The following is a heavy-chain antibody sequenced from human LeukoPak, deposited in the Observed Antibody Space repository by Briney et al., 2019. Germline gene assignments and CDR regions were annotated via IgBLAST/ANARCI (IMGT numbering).Heavy chain of an antibody. CDR2: IKQDGTEK. J-gene: IGHJ6*03. CDR3: ARGRGSELGPPNPKYYYYYMDV. D-gene: IGHD1-26*01. Sequence: PGGSLRLSCAASGFTFTTYWMSWVRQAPGKGLEWVANIKQDGTEKYYVDSVKGRFTISRDNSKNTLYLQMNSLRAEDTAVYYCARGRGSELGPPNPKYYYYYMDVWGKGTTVTISS. V-gene: IGHV3-7*03. CDR1: GFTFTTYW.